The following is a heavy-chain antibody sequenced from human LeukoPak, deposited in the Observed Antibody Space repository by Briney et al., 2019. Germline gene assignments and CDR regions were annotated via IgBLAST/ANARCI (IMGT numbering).Heavy chain of an antibody. D-gene: IGHD3-9*01. CDR2: ISAYNGNT. J-gene: IGHJ5*02. CDR3: ARGPLRYFDWLWAPNWFDP. CDR1: GYTFTSYG. V-gene: IGHV1-18*01. Sequence: ASVKVSCKASGYTFTSYGISWVRQAPGQGLEWMGWISAYNGNTNYAQKLQGRVTMTTDTSTSTAYMELSSLRSEDTAVYYCARGPLRYFDWLWAPNWFDPWGQGTLVTVSS.